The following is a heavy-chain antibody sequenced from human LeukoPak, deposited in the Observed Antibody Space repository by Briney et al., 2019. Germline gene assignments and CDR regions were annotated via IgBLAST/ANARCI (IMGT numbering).Heavy chain of an antibody. J-gene: IGHJ3*02. Sequence: ALVKVSCKASGYTFTNYGISWVRQAPGQGREWMGWFSTYNGNTNYPQNLQGRVTMTTDTPTSTAYMELRSLRSDDTAVYYCARSGGRFLDYGDAFDIWGQGTMVTVSS. CDR3: ARSGGRFLDYGDAFDI. CDR2: FSTYNGNT. D-gene: IGHD4-17*01. V-gene: IGHV1-18*01. CDR1: GYTFTNYG.